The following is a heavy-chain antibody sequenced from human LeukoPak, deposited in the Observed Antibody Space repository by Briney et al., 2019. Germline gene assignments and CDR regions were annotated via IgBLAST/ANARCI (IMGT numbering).Heavy chain of an antibody. Sequence: GGSLRLSCAASGFTFDDYAMHWVRHAPGEGLEWVSGISWNSGSIGYADSVKGRFTISRDNAQNSLYLQMNSLRAEDTALYYCAKDILYSYGSGFDYWGQGTLVTVSS. J-gene: IGHJ4*02. CDR3: AKDILYSYGSGFDY. D-gene: IGHD5-18*01. CDR2: ISWNSGSI. CDR1: GFTFDDYA. V-gene: IGHV3-9*01.